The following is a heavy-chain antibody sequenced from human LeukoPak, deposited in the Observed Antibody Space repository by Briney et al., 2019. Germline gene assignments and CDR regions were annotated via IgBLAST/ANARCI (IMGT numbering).Heavy chain of an antibody. Sequence: SETLSLTCTVSGGSISSGDYYWSWIRQPPGKGLEWIGYIYYSGSTYCNPSLKSRVTISVDTSKNQFSLKPSSVTAADTAVYYCARVEGCSGGSCYLDYWGQGTLVTVSS. D-gene: IGHD2-15*01. CDR1: GGSISSGDYY. J-gene: IGHJ4*02. CDR2: IYYSGST. V-gene: IGHV4-30-4*08. CDR3: ARVEGCSGGSCYLDY.